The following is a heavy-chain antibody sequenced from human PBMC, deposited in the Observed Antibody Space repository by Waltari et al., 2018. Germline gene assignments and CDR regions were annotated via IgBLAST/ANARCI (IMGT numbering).Heavy chain of an antibody. D-gene: IGHD1-26*01. Sequence: QVQLVQSEAEVKKPGASCTVPCTVSGSPLTEISMHWVRQAPGKGLEWMGFFDPEDGETIYAQKFEGRVSMTEDTSTDTAYMELSSLRFEDTALYYCAPSRRERADGSYFDSWGQGTLVTVSS. J-gene: IGHJ4*02. CDR2: FDPEDGET. CDR3: APSRRERADGSYFDS. CDR1: GSPLTEIS. V-gene: IGHV1-24*01.